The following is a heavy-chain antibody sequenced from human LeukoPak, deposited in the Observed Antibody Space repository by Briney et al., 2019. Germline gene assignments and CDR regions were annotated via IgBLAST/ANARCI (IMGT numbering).Heavy chain of an antibody. V-gene: IGHV3-21*01. Sequence: PGGSLRLSCAASGFTFSSYSMNWVRQAPGKGLEWVSSISSSSSYIYYADSVKGRFTISRDNAKNSLYLQMNSLRAEDTAVYYCARDITMVRGVVPNLVWGQGTLVTVSS. CDR2: ISSSSSYI. J-gene: IGHJ4*02. CDR3: ARDITMVRGVVPNLV. D-gene: IGHD3-10*01. CDR1: GFTFSSYS.